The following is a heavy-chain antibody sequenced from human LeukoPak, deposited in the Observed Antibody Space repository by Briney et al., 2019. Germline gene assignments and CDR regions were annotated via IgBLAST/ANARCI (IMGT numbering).Heavy chain of an antibody. CDR1: GDSISSGDYY. CDR3: AKSGGYGLIDY. CDR2: ISSSGST. J-gene: IGHJ4*02. V-gene: IGHV4-61*02. Sequence: TLSLTCTVSGDSISSGDYYWSWIRQPAGKGLEWIGRISSSGSTNYNPSLKSRVTISVDTSKNQFSLRLSSVTAADTAMYFCAKSGGYGLIDYWGQGTLVTVSS. D-gene: IGHD1-26*01.